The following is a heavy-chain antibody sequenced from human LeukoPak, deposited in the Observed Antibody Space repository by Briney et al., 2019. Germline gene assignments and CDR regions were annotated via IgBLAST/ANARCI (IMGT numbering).Heavy chain of an antibody. CDR1: GGSISSYY. Sequence: SETLSLTCTVSGGSISSYYWSWIRQPPGKGLEWIGKINHSGSTNYNPSLKSRVTISVDTSKNQFSLKLSSVTAADTALYYCVRVDYGSGSYYKSFWFDPWGRGTLVTVSS. V-gene: IGHV4-59*08. D-gene: IGHD3-10*01. CDR3: VRVDYGSGSYYKSFWFDP. CDR2: INHSGST. J-gene: IGHJ5*02.